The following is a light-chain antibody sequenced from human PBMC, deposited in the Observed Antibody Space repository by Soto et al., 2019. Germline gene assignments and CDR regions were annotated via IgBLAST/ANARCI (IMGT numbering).Light chain of an antibody. Sequence: EIVLTQSPATLSLSPGERATLSCRASQSVGYHLAWYQQKPGQAPRLLIYDASNRATGIPARFSGSGSGTYFTLAISSLEPEDFAVYYCQQRSNWPPVTSGGGTKVDIK. CDR1: QSVGYH. J-gene: IGKJ4*01. V-gene: IGKV3-11*01. CDR3: QQRSNWPPVT. CDR2: DAS.